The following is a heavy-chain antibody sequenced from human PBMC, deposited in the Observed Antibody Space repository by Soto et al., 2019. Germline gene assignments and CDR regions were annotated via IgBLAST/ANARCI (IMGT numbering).Heavy chain of an antibody. J-gene: IGHJ6*02. V-gene: IGHV4-39*01. Sequence: SETLSLTCTVSGGSISSSSYYWGWIRQPPGKGLEWIGSIYYSGSTYYNPSLKSRVTISVDTSKNQFSLKLSSVTAADTAVYHCACIFSGGYGYGFYYYGMDVWGQGTTVTVSS. CDR2: IYYSGST. CDR3: ACIFSGGYGYGFYYYGMDV. CDR1: GGSISSSSYY. D-gene: IGHD5-18*01.